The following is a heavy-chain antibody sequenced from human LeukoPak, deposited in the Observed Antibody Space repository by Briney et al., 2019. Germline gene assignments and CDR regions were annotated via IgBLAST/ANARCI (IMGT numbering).Heavy chain of an antibody. CDR2: IYYSGST. D-gene: IGHD6-13*01. CDR3: AREDSSSWSGLGFDP. Sequence: KPSETLSLTCTVSGGSISSYYWSWIRQPPGKGLEWIGYIYYSGSTNYNPSLKSRVTISVDTSKNQFSLKLSSVTAADTAVYYCAREDSSSWSGLGFDPWGQGTLVTVPS. V-gene: IGHV4-59*01. CDR1: GGSISSYY. J-gene: IGHJ5*02.